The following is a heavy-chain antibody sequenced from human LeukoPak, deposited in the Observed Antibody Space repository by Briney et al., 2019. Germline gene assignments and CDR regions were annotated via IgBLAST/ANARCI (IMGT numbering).Heavy chain of an antibody. J-gene: IGHJ5*02. CDR2: IWYDGSNK. D-gene: IGHD3-16*01. CDR3: ARDYAGENWFDP. V-gene: IGHV3-33*01. CDR1: GFTFSSYG. Sequence: GSLRLSCAASGFTFSSYGMHWVRQAPGKGLEWAAVIWYDGSNKYYADSVKGRFTISRDNSKNTLYLQMNSLRAEDTAVYYCARDYAGENWFDPWGQGTLVTVSS.